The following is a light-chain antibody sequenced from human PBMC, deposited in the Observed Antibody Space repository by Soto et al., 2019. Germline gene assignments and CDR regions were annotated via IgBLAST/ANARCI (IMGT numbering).Light chain of an antibody. J-gene: IGKJ4*01. V-gene: IGKV1-5*01. Sequence: DIQMTQSPSTLSASVGDRVTITCRASQSISNWLAWYQQKPGKAPKLLIYDASSLESGVPSRFSGSASGTEFTLTISSLQPEDFVTYYCQQVSGYPLNFGGGTKVDIK. CDR2: DAS. CDR1: QSISNW. CDR3: QQVSGYPLN.